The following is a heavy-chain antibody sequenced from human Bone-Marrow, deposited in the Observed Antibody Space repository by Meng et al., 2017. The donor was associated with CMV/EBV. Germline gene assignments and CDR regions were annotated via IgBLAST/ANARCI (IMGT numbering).Heavy chain of an antibody. CDR2: INHSGST. CDR1: GGSFSGYY. D-gene: IGHD2-2*02. V-gene: IGHV4-34*01. Sequence: ESLKISCAVYGGSFSGYYWSWIRQPPGKGLEWIGEINHSGSTNYNPSLKSRVTISVDTSKNQFSLKLSSVTAADTAVYYCARHRWRYCSSTSCYRGGFDYWGQGTLVTVYS. CDR3: ARHRWRYCSSTSCYRGGFDY. J-gene: IGHJ4*02.